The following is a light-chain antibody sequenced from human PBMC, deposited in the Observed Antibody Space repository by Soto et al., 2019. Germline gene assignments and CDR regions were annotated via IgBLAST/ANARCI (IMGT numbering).Light chain of an antibody. V-gene: IGKV3D-15*01. J-gene: IGKJ4*01. CDR3: QQYNNWPLLT. Sequence: EVVMTQSPATLSVSPGERATLSCRASQSVSTSLAWYQHTPGQAPRLLIFGAFARATGIPARFSGGGSGTDFTLTIISLQSEDFAVYYCQQYNNWPLLTFGGGTKVEIK. CDR1: QSVSTS. CDR2: GAF.